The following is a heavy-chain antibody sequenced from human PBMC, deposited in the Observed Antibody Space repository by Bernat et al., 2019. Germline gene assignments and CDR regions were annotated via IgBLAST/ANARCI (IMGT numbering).Heavy chain of an antibody. J-gene: IGHJ4*02. D-gene: IGHD6-13*01. CDR2: IYYSGSA. CDR1: GGSISSSSYY. V-gene: IGHV4-39*01. Sequence: QLQLQESGPGLVKPSETLSLTYTVSGGSISSSSYYWGWIRQPPGKGLEWVGSIYYSGSAYYNPSLKSRVTISVDTSKNQFSLKMSSVTAADTAVYYCARHGSSSWSGYDYWGQGTLVTVSS. CDR3: ARHGSSSWSGYDY.